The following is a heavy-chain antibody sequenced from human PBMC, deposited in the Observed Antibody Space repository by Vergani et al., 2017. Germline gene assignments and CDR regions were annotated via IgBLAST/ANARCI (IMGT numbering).Heavy chain of an antibody. CDR1: GFTFDDYA. V-gene: IGHV3-9*01. CDR2: ISWNSDSI. D-gene: IGHD6-19*01. Sequence: DVDLVESGGGFVQPGGSRRLSCAASGFTFDDYAMHWVRQAPGKGLEWVSRISWNSDSIGYGNSVKGRFTISRNNAKKSLYLQMNSLRPEDTALYYCAKAGLGGSGWAYFDYWGQGTLVTVSS. CDR3: AKAGLGGSGWAYFDY. J-gene: IGHJ4*02.